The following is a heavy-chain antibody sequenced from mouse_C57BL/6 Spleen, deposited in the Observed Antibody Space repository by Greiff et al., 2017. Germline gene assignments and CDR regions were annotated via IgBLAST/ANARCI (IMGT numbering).Heavy chain of an antibody. Sequence: VQLQQSGTVLARPGASVKMSCKTSGYTFTSYWMHWVKQRPGQGLEWIGAIYPGNSDTSYNQKFKGKAKLTAVTSASTAYMELSSLTNEDSAVYYCTIITTVVEPDYWGQGTTLTVSS. CDR3: TIITTVVEPDY. CDR2: IYPGNSDT. CDR1: GYTFTSYW. D-gene: IGHD1-1*01. J-gene: IGHJ2*01. V-gene: IGHV1-5*01.